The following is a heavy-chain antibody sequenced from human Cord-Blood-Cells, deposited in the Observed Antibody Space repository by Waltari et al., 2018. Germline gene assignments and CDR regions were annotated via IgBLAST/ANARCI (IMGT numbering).Heavy chain of an antibody. CDR2: INHSGST. D-gene: IGHD1-26*01. V-gene: IGHV4-34*01. Sequence: QPQLQQCGAGLSQTSADLSPICAVYRGSFRGYYRRCIRQAPGTGLEWIGEINHSGSTNYNPSLKSRVTISVDTSKNQFSLKLSSVTAADTAVYYCARIRYSGSYYYYYYGMDVWGQGTTVTVSS. CDR1: RGSFRGYY. J-gene: IGHJ6*02. CDR3: ARIRYSGSYYYYYYGMDV.